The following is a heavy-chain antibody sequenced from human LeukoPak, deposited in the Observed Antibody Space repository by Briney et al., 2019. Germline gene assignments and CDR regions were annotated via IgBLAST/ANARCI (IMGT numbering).Heavy chain of an antibody. CDR1: GFNFHNYA. V-gene: IGHV3-30*04. CDR2: ISYDGSDK. D-gene: IGHD6-19*01. Sequence: PAKSLRLSCAASGFNFHNYAMHWVRQAPGKGPEWVAVISYDGSDKYYGDSVKGRFTISRDNSKNTLSLQMNSLRPEDTAVYYCAKVAGAVAGVTSYYFDYWGQGTLVTVSS. J-gene: IGHJ4*02. CDR3: AKVAGAVAGVTSYYFDY.